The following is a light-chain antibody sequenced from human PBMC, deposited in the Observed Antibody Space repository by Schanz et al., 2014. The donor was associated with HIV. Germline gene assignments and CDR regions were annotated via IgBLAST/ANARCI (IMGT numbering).Light chain of an antibody. CDR1: QSVTSNY. CDR3: QQYGSSPIT. CDR2: GAS. V-gene: IGKV3-20*01. Sequence: EIVLTQSPGTLSLSPGERATLSCRASQSVTSNYLAWYQQKPGQAPRLLIYGASRRASGIPDRFSGSGSGTDFTLSISRLEPEDFALYYCQQYGSSPITFGQGTRLEIK. J-gene: IGKJ5*01.